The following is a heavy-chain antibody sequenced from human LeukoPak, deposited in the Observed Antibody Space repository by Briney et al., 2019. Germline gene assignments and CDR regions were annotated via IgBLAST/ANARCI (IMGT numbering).Heavy chain of an antibody. CDR3: ARELSGSSSRHFDY. D-gene: IGHD6-13*01. Sequence: PGGSLRLSCAASGFTFSSYWMHWVRQAPGKGPVWVSRINSDGNITTYADSVKGRFTISRDNAKNALYLQMNSLRAEDTAVYYCARELSGSSSRHFDYWGQGTLVTVSS. J-gene: IGHJ4*02. V-gene: IGHV3-74*01. CDR1: GFTFSSYW. CDR2: INSDGNIT.